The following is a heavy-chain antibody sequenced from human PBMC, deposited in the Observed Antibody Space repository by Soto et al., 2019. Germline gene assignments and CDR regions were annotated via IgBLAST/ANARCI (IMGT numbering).Heavy chain of an antibody. CDR3: ARSVVVTAPHDY. CDR2: INDGNGNT. D-gene: IGHD2-21*02. CDR1: PFQYTSYA. Sequence: ASLKLSSKAPPFQYTSYAMNRVRQAPGKRLGKIGWINDGNGNTKYSQKFHGRVTISRDTSASTAYMELSSLRSEDTAVYYCARSVVVTAPHDYWGQGTLVTGSS. V-gene: IGHV1-3*01. J-gene: IGHJ4*02.